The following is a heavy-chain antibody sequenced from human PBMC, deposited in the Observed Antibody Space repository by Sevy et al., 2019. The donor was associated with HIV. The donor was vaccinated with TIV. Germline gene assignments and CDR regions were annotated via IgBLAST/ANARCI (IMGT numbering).Heavy chain of an antibody. CDR3: ARETGTVTTLSAFDI. V-gene: IGHV4-59*01. Sequence: SETLSLTCTVSGGSINIYSWNWIRQPPGKGLEWIGYIYYIGSTNYNPSLKSRVTISVDTSKNQFSLKLSSVTAADTAVYYCARETGTVTTLSAFDIWGQGTMVTVSS. D-gene: IGHD4-17*01. CDR1: GGSINIYS. J-gene: IGHJ3*02. CDR2: IYYIGST.